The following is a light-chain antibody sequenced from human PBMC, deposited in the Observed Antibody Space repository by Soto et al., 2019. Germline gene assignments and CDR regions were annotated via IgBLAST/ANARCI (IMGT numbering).Light chain of an antibody. J-gene: IGKJ1*01. CDR3: QQYNTWWT. V-gene: IGKV1-5*03. Sequence: GDRVTIPCRASQSIGGWLAWYQQKAGKAPKVLIYATSTLQSGVPSRFSGSGSGTQFTLTISSLQPDDSATYYCQQYNTWWTFGQGTKVEVK. CDR1: QSIGGW. CDR2: ATS.